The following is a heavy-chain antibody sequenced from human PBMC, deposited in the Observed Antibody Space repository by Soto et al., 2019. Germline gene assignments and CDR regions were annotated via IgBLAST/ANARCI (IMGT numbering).Heavy chain of an antibody. V-gene: IGHV4-39*01. CDR3: ARHRELWFGLIDFDY. CDR1: GGSISSSSYY. CDR2: IYYSGST. Sequence: PSQTLPLTCTVSGGSISSSSYYLGWIRQPPGKGLEWIGSIYYSGSTYYNPSLKSRVTISVDTSKNQFSLKLSSVTAADTAVYYCARHRELWFGLIDFDYWGQGTLVTVSS. J-gene: IGHJ4*02. D-gene: IGHD3-10*01.